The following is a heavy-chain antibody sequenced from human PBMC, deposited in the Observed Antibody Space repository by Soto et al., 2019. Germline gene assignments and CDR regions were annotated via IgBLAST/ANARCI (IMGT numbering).Heavy chain of an antibody. CDR3: ARAPRAVAAPGFDY. V-gene: IGHV3-21*01. CDR2: ISSSSSYI. CDR1: GFTFSSYS. J-gene: IGHJ4*02. Sequence: GGSLRLSCAASGFTFSSYSMNWVRQAPGKGLEWVSSISSSSSYIYYADSVKGRFTISRDNAKNSLYLQTNSLRAEDTAVYYCARAPRAVAAPGFDYWGQGTLVTVSS. D-gene: IGHD6-19*01.